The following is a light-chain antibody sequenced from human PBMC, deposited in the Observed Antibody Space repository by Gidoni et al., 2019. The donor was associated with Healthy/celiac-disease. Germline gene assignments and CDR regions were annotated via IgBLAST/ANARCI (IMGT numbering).Light chain of an antibody. CDR3: QQSYSTPWT. Sequence: DLQMTQSPSSLSASVGDRVTITCRASQSISSYLNWYQQKPGKAPKLLIYAASSLQSGVPSRFRGSGSGTDFTLTISSRQPEDFATYYCQQSYSTPWTFXXXTKVEIK. CDR2: AAS. J-gene: IGKJ1*01. CDR1: QSISSY. V-gene: IGKV1-39*01.